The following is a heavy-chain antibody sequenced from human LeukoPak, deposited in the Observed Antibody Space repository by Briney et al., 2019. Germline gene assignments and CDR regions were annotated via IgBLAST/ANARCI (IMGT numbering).Heavy chain of an antibody. J-gene: IGHJ6*04. CDR2: ISGSGGST. V-gene: IGHV3-23*01. Sequence: PGGSLRLSCAASGFTFSTYHMNWVRQAPGKGLEWVSAISGSGGSTYYADSVKGRFTISRDNSKNTLYLQMNSLRAEDTAVYYCAKWGDCSSTSCYVSLGDYYYYGMDVWGKGTTVTVSS. CDR1: GFTFSTYH. CDR3: AKWGDCSSTSCYVSLGDYYYYGMDV. D-gene: IGHD2-2*01.